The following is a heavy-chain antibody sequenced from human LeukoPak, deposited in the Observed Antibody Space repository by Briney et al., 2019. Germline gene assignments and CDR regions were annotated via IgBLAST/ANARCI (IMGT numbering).Heavy chain of an antibody. Sequence: PSETLSLTCTVSGDTTSNYYWSWIRQPPGKGLEWIGYIYYSGSTNYNPSLKSRVTISVTSKNQFSLKLNSVTAADTAVYYCARYRNEALFAFDIWGQGTVVTVSS. D-gene: IGHD1-14*01. CDR1: GDTTSNYY. CDR2: IYYSGST. CDR3: ARYRNEALFAFDI. J-gene: IGHJ3*02. V-gene: IGHV4-59*01.